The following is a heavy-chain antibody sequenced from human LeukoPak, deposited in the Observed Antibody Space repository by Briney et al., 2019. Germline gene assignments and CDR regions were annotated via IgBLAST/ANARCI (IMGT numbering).Heavy chain of an antibody. J-gene: IGHJ4*02. V-gene: IGHV3-15*01. CDR2: IKSTTVDGTP. CDR3: TTGPGNSGY. CDR1: GLTFGNAW. D-gene: IGHD4-23*01. Sequence: PGGSLRLSCAVSGLTFGNAWMSWVRQAPGKGLEWVGRIKSTTVDGTPEYAAPVKGRFTISRDDSKNTVYLQMNSLKTEDTAVYYCTTGPGNSGYWGQGTLVTVSS.